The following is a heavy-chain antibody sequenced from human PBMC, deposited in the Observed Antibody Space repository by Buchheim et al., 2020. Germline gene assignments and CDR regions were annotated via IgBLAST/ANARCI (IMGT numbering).Heavy chain of an antibody. CDR2: INPNSGGT. CDR3: ARGPSSTIPYYYYMDI. J-gene: IGHJ6*03. CDR1: GYTFTGYY. D-gene: IGHD2-2*01. V-gene: IGHV1-2*04. Sequence: QVQLVQSGAEVKKPGASVKVSCKASGYTFTGYYMHWVRQAPGQGLEWMGWINPNSGGTNYAQKFQGWVTMTRDTSTSTAYMEVRRLRSGDTAVYYCARGPSSTIPYYYYMDIWGKGTT.